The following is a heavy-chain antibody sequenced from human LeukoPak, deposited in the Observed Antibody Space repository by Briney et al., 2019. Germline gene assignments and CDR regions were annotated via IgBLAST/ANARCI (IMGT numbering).Heavy chain of an antibody. Sequence: ASVKVSCKASGGTFSSYAISWVRQAPGQGLEWMGWISAYNGNTNYAQKLQGRVTMTTDTSTSTAYMELRSLRSDDTAVYYCARDAYYYGSGSYLYNWFDPWGQGTLVTVSS. CDR3: ARDAYYYGSGSYLYNWFDP. CDR1: GGTFSSYA. CDR2: ISAYNGNT. V-gene: IGHV1-18*01. J-gene: IGHJ5*02. D-gene: IGHD3-10*01.